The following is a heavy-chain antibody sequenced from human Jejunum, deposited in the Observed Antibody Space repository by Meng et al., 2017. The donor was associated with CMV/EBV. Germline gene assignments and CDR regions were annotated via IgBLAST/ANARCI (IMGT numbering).Heavy chain of an antibody. CDR1: GYTFTDNR. J-gene: IGHJ6*02. CDR3: ARHGDYLDV. D-gene: IGHD2-21*02. CDR2: LTPKTGGT. V-gene: IGHV1-2*02. Sequence: SCKASGYTFTDNRLHWVRQAPGQGLEWMGWLTPKTGGTFYAQKFQGRVTMTGDTSMSTAYMELRRLTADDTAVYYCARHGDYLDVWGQGTTVTVSS.